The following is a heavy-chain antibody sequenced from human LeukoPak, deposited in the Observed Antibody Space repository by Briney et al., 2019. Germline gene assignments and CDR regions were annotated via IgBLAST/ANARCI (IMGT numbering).Heavy chain of an antibody. V-gene: IGHV4-59*01. CDR1: GGSISSYY. CDR2: IYYSGST. Sequence: PSESLSLTCTVSGGSISSYYWSWLRQPPGKGLEWIGYIYYSGSTNYNTSLKSRATISVDTTKNQFSLKLSSVTAADTAVYYCARATLSAGGIWGGFYIWGQGTMVTVSS. D-gene: IGHD6-13*01. J-gene: IGHJ3*02. CDR3: ARATLSAGGIWGGFYI.